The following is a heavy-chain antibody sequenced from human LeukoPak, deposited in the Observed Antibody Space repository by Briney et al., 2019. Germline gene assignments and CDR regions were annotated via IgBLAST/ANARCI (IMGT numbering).Heavy chain of an antibody. D-gene: IGHD3-22*01. J-gene: IGHJ4*02. CDR2: IYDSGST. CDR3: ARQSISGSSLSYFDY. CDR1: GGSITNNNYY. V-gene: IGHV4-39*07. Sequence: SETLSLTCTVSGGSITNNNYYWDWIRQPPGKGLEWIGNIYDSGSTNYNPSLKSRVTISVDTSKNQCSLKLSSVTAADTAVYYCARQSISGSSLSYFDYWGQGTLVNVSS.